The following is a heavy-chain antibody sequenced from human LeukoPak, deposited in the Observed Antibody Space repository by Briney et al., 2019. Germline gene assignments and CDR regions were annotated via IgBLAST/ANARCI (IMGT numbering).Heavy chain of an antibody. J-gene: IGHJ4*02. D-gene: IGHD3-22*01. CDR2: INHSGST. CDR3: ARSLGELVSGYYLY. V-gene: IGHV4-34*01. CDR1: GGSFSGCY. Sequence: SETLSLTCAVYGGSFSGCYWSWIRQPPGKGLEWIGEINHSGSTNYNPSLKSRVTISVDTSRNQFSLKLSSVTAADTAVYYCARSLGELVSGYYLYWGQGTLVTVSS.